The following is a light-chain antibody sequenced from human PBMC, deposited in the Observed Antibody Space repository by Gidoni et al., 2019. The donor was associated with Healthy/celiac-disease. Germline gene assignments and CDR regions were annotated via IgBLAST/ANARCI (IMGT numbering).Light chain of an antibody. CDR3: QQYGSSPNT. CDR1: QSVSTNY. J-gene: IGKJ2*01. V-gene: IGKV3-20*01. Sequence: EIVLTQSPGTLSLSPGERATLSCRASQSVSTNYLAWYQQKPGQAPRLLIYGASSRATGIPDRFSGSGSGTDFTLTISRLEPEDFAVYYCQQYGSSPNTFXQXTKLEIK. CDR2: GAS.